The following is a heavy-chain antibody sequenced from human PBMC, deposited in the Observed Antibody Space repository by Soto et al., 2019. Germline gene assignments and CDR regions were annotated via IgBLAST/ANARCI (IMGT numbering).Heavy chain of an antibody. CDR2: INPNSGGT. D-gene: IGHD2-2*01. J-gene: IGHJ6*02. V-gene: IGHV1-2*04. Sequence: ASVQVSCKSSGYTFTGYYMHCVRPAPGQGLEWMGWINPNSGGTNYAQKFQGWVTMTRDTSISTAYMELSRLRSDDTAVYYCARGYCSSTSCYPGMDGWGQGTTVTVS. CDR1: GYTFTGYY. CDR3: ARGYCSSTSCYPGMDG.